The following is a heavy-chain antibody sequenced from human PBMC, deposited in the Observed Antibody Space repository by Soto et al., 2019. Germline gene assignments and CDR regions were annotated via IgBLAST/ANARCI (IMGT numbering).Heavy chain of an antibody. Sequence: PGGSLRLSCAAPGFTFSNAWMSWVRQAPGKGLEWVGRIKSKTDGGTTDYAAPVKGRFTISRDDSKNTLYLQMNSLKTEDTAVYYCTTEGLRIAAAGVFDYWGQGTLVTVSS. D-gene: IGHD6-13*01. J-gene: IGHJ4*02. CDR2: IKSKTDGGTT. CDR1: GFTFSNAW. V-gene: IGHV3-15*01. CDR3: TTEGLRIAAAGVFDY.